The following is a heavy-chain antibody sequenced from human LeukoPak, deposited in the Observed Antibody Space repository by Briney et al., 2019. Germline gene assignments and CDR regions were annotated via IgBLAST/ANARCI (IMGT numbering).Heavy chain of an antibody. CDR2: IYYSGST. V-gene: IGHV4-39*01. J-gene: IGHJ3*02. CDR1: GGSISSSSYY. Sequence: PSETLSLTCTVSGGSISSSSYYWGWIRQPPGKGLEWIGSIYYSGSTYYNPSLKSRVTISVDTSKNQFSLKLSSVTAADTAVYYCARPSKRITIFGVAHMTGGAFDIWGQGTMVTVSS. D-gene: IGHD3-3*01. CDR3: ARPSKRITIFGVAHMTGGAFDI.